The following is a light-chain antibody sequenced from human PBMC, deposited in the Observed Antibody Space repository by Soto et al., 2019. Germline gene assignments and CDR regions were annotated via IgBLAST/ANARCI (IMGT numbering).Light chain of an antibody. V-gene: IGLV2-14*01. CDR2: EVS. Sequence: QSALTHPASVSWSPGQSITISCTGTSSDVGGYNYVSWYQQHPGKVPKLMIYEVSHRPSGVSNRFSGSKSGNTASLTISGLQAEDEADYYCSSYTRSSNYVFGTGTKVTXL. J-gene: IGLJ1*01. CDR1: SSDVGGYNY. CDR3: SSYTRSSNYV.